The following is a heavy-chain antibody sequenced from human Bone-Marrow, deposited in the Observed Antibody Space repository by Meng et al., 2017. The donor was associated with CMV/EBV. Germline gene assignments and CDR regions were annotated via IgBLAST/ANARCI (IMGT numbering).Heavy chain of an antibody. Sequence: GGSLRLSCAASGFTFSSYWMSWVRQAPGKGLEWVANIKQDGSEKYYVDSVKGRFTISRDNAKNSLYLQMNSLRAEDTAVYYCARVLWIVGASDAFDNWGQGTMVTVSS. CDR1: GFTFSSYW. D-gene: IGHD1-26*01. CDR3: ARVLWIVGASDAFDN. V-gene: IGHV3-7*01. CDR2: IKQDGSEK. J-gene: IGHJ3*02.